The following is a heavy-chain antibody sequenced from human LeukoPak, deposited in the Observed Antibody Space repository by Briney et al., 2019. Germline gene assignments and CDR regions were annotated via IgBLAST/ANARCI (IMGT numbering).Heavy chain of an antibody. CDR3: ARDSSWYDY. J-gene: IGHJ4*02. CDR1: GFTFRSYW. V-gene: IGHV3-7*01. CDR2: INQDGSEK. Sequence: GGSLRLSCVASGFTFRSYWMSWVRQAPGKGLEWVANINQDGSEKYDVDSAKGRFTISRDNAKNSLYLQMNSLRAEDTAVYYCARDSSWYDYWGQGTLVTVSS. D-gene: IGHD6-13*01.